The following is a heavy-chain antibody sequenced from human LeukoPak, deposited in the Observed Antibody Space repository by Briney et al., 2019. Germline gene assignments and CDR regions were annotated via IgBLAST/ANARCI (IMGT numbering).Heavy chain of an antibody. Sequence: PGGSLRLSCAASGFTFSGYWMHWVRQAPGKGLVWVSRINVDGSSIAYADSVKGRFTISRDNAKDTLYLQMNGLRAEDTAVYYCARTASYGGDYYGYFRVWGQGTLVTVSS. J-gene: IGHJ1*01. CDR3: ARTASYGGDYYGYFRV. CDR2: INVDGSSI. CDR1: GFTFSGYW. V-gene: IGHV3-74*01. D-gene: IGHD1-26*01.